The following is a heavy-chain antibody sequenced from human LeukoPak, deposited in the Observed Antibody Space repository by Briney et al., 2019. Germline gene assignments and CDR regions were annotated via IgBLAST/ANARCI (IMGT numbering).Heavy chain of an antibody. J-gene: IGHJ3*02. D-gene: IGHD1-26*01. CDR1: GYTFTAYR. V-gene: IGHV1-2*02. CDR2: INPNSGGT. Sequence: ASVKVSCKASGYTFTAYRLYWVRQAPGQGLEWMGWINPNSGGTNFAQKFQGRVTMTRDTSITTAYIKLSSLRSDDTAVYYCARDRGRPDAFDIWGQGTMVTVSS. CDR3: ARDRGRPDAFDI.